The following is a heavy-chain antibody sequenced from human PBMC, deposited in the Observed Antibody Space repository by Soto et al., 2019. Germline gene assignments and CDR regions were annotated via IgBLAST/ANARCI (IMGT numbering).Heavy chain of an antibody. V-gene: IGHV3-33*01. Sequence: GGSLRLSCAASGFTFSSYGMHWVRQAPGKGLEWVAVIWYDGSNKYYADSVKGRFTISRDNSKNKLYLQMNSLRAEDTAVYYCARGGYSSGWKDYYYYGMDVWGQGTTVTVSS. CDR2: IWYDGSNK. CDR1: GFTFSSYG. J-gene: IGHJ6*02. CDR3: ARGGYSSGWKDYYYYGMDV. D-gene: IGHD6-19*01.